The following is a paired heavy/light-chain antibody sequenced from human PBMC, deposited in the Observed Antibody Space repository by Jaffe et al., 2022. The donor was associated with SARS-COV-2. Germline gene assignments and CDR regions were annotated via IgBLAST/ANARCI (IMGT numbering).Light chain of an antibody. Sequence: DIQMTQSPSTLSASVGDRVTITCRASQSISTWLAWYQQKPGKAPKVLIYKASSLESGVPSRFSGSGSGTEFTLTISSLQPDDFATYYCQQYNSYSRTFGQGTKVEIK. CDR3: QQYNSYSRT. J-gene: IGKJ1*01. CDR2: KAS. CDR1: QSISTW. V-gene: IGKV1-5*03.
Heavy chain of an antibody. J-gene: IGHJ4*02. V-gene: IGHV3-30*18. CDR2: ISYDGGNK. D-gene: IGHD2-2*02. Sequence: QVQLVESGGGVVQPGRSLRLSCAASGFTFSSYGMHWVRQAPGKGLEWVAVISYDGGNKYYAEFAEGRFAISRDNSKNTLYLQTHSLGAEDTAVYYCAKASCSSTSCHIAGGDDSWGQGTLVTVSS. CDR1: GFTFSSYG. CDR3: AKASCSSTSCHIAGGDDS.